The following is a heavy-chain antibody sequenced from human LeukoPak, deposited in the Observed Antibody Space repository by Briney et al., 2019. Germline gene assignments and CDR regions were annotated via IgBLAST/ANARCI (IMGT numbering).Heavy chain of an antibody. J-gene: IGHJ4*02. Sequence: GASLQISCKGSGCRFTSYWIGWVRQIPGKGLEGMGIIYPGDSNTRYSPSFQAQVTISADKSITPAYLQWSSLKASDTAMYYCARSYSYGKIDYWGQGTLVTVSS. CDR2: IYPGDSNT. CDR3: ARSYSYGKIDY. D-gene: IGHD5-18*01. CDR1: GCRFTSYW. V-gene: IGHV5-51*01.